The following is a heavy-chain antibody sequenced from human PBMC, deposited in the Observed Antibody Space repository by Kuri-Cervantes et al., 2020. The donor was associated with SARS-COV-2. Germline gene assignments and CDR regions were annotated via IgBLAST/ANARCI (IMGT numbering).Heavy chain of an antibody. Sequence: KVSCKGSGYSFTSYWISWVRQMPGKGLEWMGIIYPGDSDTRYSPSFQGQVTIPADKSISTAYLQWSSLKASDTAMYYCARHGDGSGSYSIFDYWGQGTLVTVSS. CDR3: ARHGDGSGSYSIFDY. D-gene: IGHD3-10*01. J-gene: IGHJ4*02. CDR2: IYPGDSDT. CDR1: GYSFTSYW. V-gene: IGHV5-51*01.